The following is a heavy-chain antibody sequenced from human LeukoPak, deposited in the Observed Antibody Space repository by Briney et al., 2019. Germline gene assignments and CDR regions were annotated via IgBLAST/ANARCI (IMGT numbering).Heavy chain of an antibody. CDR3: ATIYDILTGYYN. CDR2: INPNSGGT. V-gene: IGHV1-2*02. J-gene: IGHJ4*02. D-gene: IGHD3-9*01. Sequence: ASVKVSCKASGYTFTGYYMHWVRQAPGQGLEWMGWINPNSGGTNYAQKFQGRVTMTRDTSISTAYMELSRLRSDDTAVYYCATIYDILTGYYNWGQGTLVTVSS. CDR1: GYTFTGYY.